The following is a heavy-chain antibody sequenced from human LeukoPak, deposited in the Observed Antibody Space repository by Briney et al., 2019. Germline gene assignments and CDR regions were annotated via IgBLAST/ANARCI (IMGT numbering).Heavy chain of an antibody. J-gene: IGHJ3*02. CDR2: ISGSGGST. V-gene: IGHV3-23*01. CDR1: GFVVSDTF. Sequence: GGSLRLSCAASGFVVSDTFMSWFRQAPGKGLEWVSAISGSGGSTYYADSVKGRFTISRDNSKNTLYLQMNSLRAEDTAVYYCAKDIYYDILTGLGPYAFDIWGQGTMVTVSS. CDR3: AKDIYYDILTGLGPYAFDI. D-gene: IGHD3-9*01.